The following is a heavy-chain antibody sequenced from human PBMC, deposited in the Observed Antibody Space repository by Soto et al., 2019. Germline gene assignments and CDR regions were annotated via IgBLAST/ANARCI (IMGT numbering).Heavy chain of an antibody. CDR1: GGSFRGYS. CDR2: INHSGKP. V-gene: IGHV4-34*01. Sequence: QVQLQQWGAGLLKPSETLSLTCAVYGGSFRGYSCSWIRNPPGRGLKWIGEINHSGKPNYNPSLKSRDTMLLDTSKNQFALKLSSVTAAATAVDYCARERLEMATVSTFWRIDYWGQGNPVTVSS. J-gene: IGHJ4*02. D-gene: IGHD3-16*01. CDR3: ARERLEMATVSTFWRIDY.